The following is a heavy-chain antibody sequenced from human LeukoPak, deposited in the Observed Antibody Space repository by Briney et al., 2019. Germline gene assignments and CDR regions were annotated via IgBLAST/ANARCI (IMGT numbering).Heavy chain of an antibody. D-gene: IGHD3-3*01. CDR2: INAGNGNT. Sequence: ASVKVSCKASGYIFSSYAMHWVRQAPGQRLECMGWINAGNGNTKYSQKFQGRVTITRDTSASTACMELSSLRSEDTAVYYCAREGRGFYPYYFDYWGQGTLVTVSS. CDR3: AREGRGFYPYYFDY. CDR1: GYIFSSYA. J-gene: IGHJ4*02. V-gene: IGHV1-3*01.